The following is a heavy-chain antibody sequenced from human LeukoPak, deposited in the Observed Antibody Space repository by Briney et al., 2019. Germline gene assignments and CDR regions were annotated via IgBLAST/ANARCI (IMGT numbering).Heavy chain of an antibody. Sequence: PSETLSLTCTVSGDSMGSSNYYWGWIRQPPGKGLEWIANIYYSGSTYYNPSLKSRVTISVDTSKNQFSLKLSSVTAADTAVYFCARHTRVVAGRAFDYWGQGTLVTVSS. CDR1: GDSMGSSNYY. V-gene: IGHV4-39*01. J-gene: IGHJ4*02. D-gene: IGHD6-19*01. CDR3: ARHTRVVAGRAFDY. CDR2: IYYSGST.